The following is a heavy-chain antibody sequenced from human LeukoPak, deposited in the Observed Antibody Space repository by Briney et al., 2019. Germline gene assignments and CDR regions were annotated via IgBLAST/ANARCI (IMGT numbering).Heavy chain of an antibody. CDR3: ATLILTGYRDAFDI. V-gene: IGHV1-8*01. CDR1: GYTFTSYD. J-gene: IGHJ3*02. Sequence: GASVKVSCKASGYTFTSYDINWVRQATGQGLEWMGWMNPNSGNTGYAQKFQGRVTMTRNTSISTAYMELSSLRSEDTAVYYCATLILTGYRDAFDIWGQGTMVTVSS. CDR2: MNPNSGNT. D-gene: IGHD3-9*01.